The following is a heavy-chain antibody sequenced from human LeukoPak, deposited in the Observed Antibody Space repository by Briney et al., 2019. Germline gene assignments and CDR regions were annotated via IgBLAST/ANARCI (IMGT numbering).Heavy chain of an antibody. CDR3: ARLDSSGYYRFDQ. CDR2: IYNSGTT. CDR1: GGSLSSYS. D-gene: IGHD3-22*01. V-gene: IGHV4-59*08. Sequence: LETLSLTCTVSGGSLSSYSWSWIRQAPGKGLEWVGYIYNSGTTNYNPSLKSRVTISVDMSKNQFSLKLSSVTAGDTAVYYCARLDSSGYYRFDQWGQGTLVTVSS. J-gene: IGHJ4*02.